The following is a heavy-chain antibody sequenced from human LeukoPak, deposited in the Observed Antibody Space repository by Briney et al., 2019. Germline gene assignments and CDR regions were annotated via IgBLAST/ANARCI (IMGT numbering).Heavy chain of an antibody. D-gene: IGHD1-7*01. CDR3: ARGITGTNNWFDP. CDR1: GFTLSGYW. V-gene: IGHV3-74*01. Sequence: PGGSLRLSCAASGFTLSGYWMHWVRQAPGQGLVWVSRINSDGSSTSYADSVKGRFTISRDISKNTLYLQMNSLRAEDTAVYYCARGITGTNNWFDPWGQGTLVTVSS. CDR2: INSDGSST. J-gene: IGHJ5*02.